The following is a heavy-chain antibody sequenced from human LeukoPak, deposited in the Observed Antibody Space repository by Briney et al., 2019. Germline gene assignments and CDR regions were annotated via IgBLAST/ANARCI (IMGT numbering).Heavy chain of an antibody. J-gene: IGHJ4*02. D-gene: IGHD7-27*01. CDR2: IIPIFGTA. CDR3: ATRHLNWGWREFDY. Sequence: EASVKVSCKASGGTFSSYAISWVRQAPGQGLEWMGGIIPIFGTANYAQKFQGRVTITADESTSTAYMELSSLRSEDTAVYYCATRHLNWGWREFDYWGQGTLVTVSS. CDR1: GGTFSSYA. V-gene: IGHV1-69*13.